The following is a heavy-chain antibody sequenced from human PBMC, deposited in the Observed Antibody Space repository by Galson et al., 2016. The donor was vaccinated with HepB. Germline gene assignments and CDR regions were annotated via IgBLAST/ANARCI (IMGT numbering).Heavy chain of an antibody. CDR1: GFTFSNYV. D-gene: IGHD1-1*01. J-gene: IGHJ4*02. V-gene: IGHV3-74*01. CDR3: ARDLNWKLFDS. CDR2: INPDGIGKYT. Sequence: SLRLSCAASGFTFSNYVMHWVRQAPGKGLEWVSRINPDGIGKYTLYADYGKGRFTISKDNAKNTLYLDMTSLRADDTGVYYCARDLNWKLFDSWGQGNLVTISP.